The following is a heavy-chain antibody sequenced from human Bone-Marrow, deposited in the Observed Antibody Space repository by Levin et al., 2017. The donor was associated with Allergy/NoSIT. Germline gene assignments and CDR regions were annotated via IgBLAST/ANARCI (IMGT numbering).Heavy chain of an antibody. CDR1: GFTFSSYD. CDR3: ARAQGEGYSGWDNWFDP. Sequence: GGSLRLSCAASGFTFSSYDMHWVRQATGKGLEWVSAIGTAGDTYYPGSVKGRFTISRENAKNSLYLQMNSLRAGDTAVYYCARAQGEGYSGWDNWFDPWGQGTLVTVSS. V-gene: IGHV3-13*01. D-gene: IGHD5-12*01. CDR2: IGTAGDT. J-gene: IGHJ5*02.